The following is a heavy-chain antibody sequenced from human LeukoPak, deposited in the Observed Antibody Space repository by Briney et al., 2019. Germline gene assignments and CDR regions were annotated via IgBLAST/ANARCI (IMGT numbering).Heavy chain of an antibody. CDR2: IYPGDSDT. Sequence: GESLKISCKGSGYSFTTYWIGWVRQMPGKGLEWMGIIYPGDSDTTYSPSFQGQVTISADKSISTANLQWSSLKASDSAMYYCGRIPAAGSLKGSFDIWGQGTMVTVSS. V-gene: IGHV5-51*01. J-gene: IGHJ3*02. CDR1: GYSFTTYW. D-gene: IGHD6-13*01. CDR3: GRIPAAGSLKGSFDI.